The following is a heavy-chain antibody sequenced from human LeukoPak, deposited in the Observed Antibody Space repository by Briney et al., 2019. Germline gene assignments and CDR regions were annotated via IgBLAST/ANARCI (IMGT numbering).Heavy chain of an antibody. V-gene: IGHV3-49*04. CDR3: TRAPDARCRSSGCYLDY. CDR1: GFTLGELA. D-gene: IGHD2-2*01. CDR2: IQAKGYGGVT. J-gene: IGHJ4*02. Sequence: GGALRPPRSTSGFTLGELALSLVRQAPGKGVGGVCVIQAKGYGGVTQYAATVNGRFSISRDDSQSIANLQMNDLKTEGTAIYYCTRAPDARCRSSGCYLDYWGQGTLVTVSS.